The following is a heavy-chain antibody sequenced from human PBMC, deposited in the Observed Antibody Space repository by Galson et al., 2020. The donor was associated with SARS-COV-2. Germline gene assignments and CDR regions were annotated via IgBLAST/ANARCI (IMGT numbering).Heavy chain of an antibody. CDR1: GFTFSSYA. D-gene: IGHD3-9*01. V-gene: IGHV3-23*01. CDR2: ISGSGGST. J-gene: IGHJ6*02. Sequence: GGSLRLSCAASGFTFSSYAMSWVRQAPGKGLEWVSAISGSGGSTYYADSVKGRFTISRDNSKNTLYLQMNSLRAEDTAVYYCAKDGTLSHLRYFDWSHYYYYGMDVWGQGTTVTVSS. CDR3: AKDGTLSHLRYFDWSHYYYYGMDV.